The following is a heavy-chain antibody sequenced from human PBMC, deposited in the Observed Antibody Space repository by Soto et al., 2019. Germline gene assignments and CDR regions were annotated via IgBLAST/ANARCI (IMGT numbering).Heavy chain of an antibody. V-gene: IGHV1-2*02. J-gene: IGHJ4*02. CDR2: INPNSGGT. CDR3: AREVLGAFDY. Sequence: ASVKVSCKASGYTFTGYYMHWVRQAPGQGLEWMGWINPNSGGTNYAQKFQGRVTMTRDTSKNQFSLKLSSVTAADTAVYYCAREVLGAFDYWGQGTLVTVSS. CDR1: GYTFTGYY.